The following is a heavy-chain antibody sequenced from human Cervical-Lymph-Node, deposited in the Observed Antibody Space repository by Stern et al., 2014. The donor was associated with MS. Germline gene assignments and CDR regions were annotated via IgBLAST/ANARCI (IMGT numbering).Heavy chain of an antibody. CDR2: ISYDGSNK. J-gene: IGHJ4*02. CDR1: GFTFSSYA. Sequence: QVQLVQSGGGVVQPGRSLRLSCAASGFTFSSYAMHWVRQAPGKGLEWVAGISYDGSNKYYADSVKGRFTISRDNSKNTLYLQMNSLRAEDTAVYYCARGNAASFDYWGQGTLVTVSS. V-gene: IGHV3-30*01. CDR3: ARGNAASFDY. D-gene: IGHD4-11*01.